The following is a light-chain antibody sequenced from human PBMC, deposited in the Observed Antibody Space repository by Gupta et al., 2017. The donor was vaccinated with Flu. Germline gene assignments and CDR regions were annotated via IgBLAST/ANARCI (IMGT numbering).Light chain of an antibody. CDR3: NSYTSTNTWYV. CDR2: DVS. J-gene: IGLJ1*01. Sequence: QSALTQPASVSGSPGQAITISCTGTSSDVGGSNYVSWYQQEPGTAPKGMMYDVSNRPSGVSSRFSCSKSGTTASPTLSVLEAEEEGEDDCNSYTSTNTWYVFGTGTNVTVL. V-gene: IGLV2-14*01. CDR1: SSDVGGSNY.